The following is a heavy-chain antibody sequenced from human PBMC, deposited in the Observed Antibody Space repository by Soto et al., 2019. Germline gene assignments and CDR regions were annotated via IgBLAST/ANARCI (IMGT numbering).Heavy chain of an antibody. CDR2: INAGNGNT. V-gene: IGHV1-3*01. J-gene: IGHJ3*02. D-gene: IGHD3-22*01. CDR3: ARDPTRITMIVVVGPFGAFDI. CDR1: GYTFTSYA. Sequence: GASVKVSCKASGYTFTSYAMHWVRQAPGQRLEWMGWINAGNGNTKYSQKFQGRVTITRDTSASTAYMELSSLRSEDTAVYYCARDPTRITMIVVVGPFGAFDIWGQGTMVTVSS.